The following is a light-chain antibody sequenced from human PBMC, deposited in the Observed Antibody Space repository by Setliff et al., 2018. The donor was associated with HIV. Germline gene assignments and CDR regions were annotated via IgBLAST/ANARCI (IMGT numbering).Light chain of an antibody. CDR2: QAT. Sequence: QSALTQPASVSGSPGQSITISCTGTSNDVGRYDLVSWYQQHPARAPKLIIYQATRRPSGVSNRFSGSKSGNVASLTISGLQAEDEADYYCCSNTVSNTFVVGIGTKV. V-gene: IGLV2-23*01. CDR3: CSNTVSNTFV. CDR1: SNDVGRYDL. J-gene: IGLJ1*01.